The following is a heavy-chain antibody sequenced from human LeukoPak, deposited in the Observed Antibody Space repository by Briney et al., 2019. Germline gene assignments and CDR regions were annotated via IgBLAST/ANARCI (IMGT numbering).Heavy chain of an antibody. CDR2: INPNSGVT. CDR1: GYTFTGYY. D-gene: IGHD3-16*01. J-gene: IGHJ4*02. V-gene: IGHV1-2*02. CDR3: ARGRGSYSFDY. Sequence: ASVKVSCKASGYTFTGYYMYWVRQAPGQGLEWMGWINPNSGVTNYAQKFQGRVTMTRGTSISTAYMEVSSLRSDDTAVYFCARGRGSYSFDYWGQGTLVTVSS.